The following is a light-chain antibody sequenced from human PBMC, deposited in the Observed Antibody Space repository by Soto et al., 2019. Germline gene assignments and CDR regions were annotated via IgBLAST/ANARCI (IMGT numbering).Light chain of an antibody. V-gene: IGLV7-46*01. CDR2: DTS. J-gene: IGLJ3*02. CDR1: TGVVTSGHY. Sequence: QAVVTQGPSLTVSPGGAVTLTCGSSTGVVTSGHYPYWFQQKPGQAPRTLIYDTSIKHSWTPARFSGSLLGGKAALTLSGAQPDDEADYYCFLTYPDTWVFGGGTKLTVL. CDR3: FLTYPDTWV.